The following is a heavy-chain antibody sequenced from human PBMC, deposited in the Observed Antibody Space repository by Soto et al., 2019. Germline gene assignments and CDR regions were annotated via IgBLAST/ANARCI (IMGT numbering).Heavy chain of an antibody. CDR3: ARDRMRGYDPYFEY. J-gene: IGHJ4*02. CDR2: TDHSGSS. D-gene: IGHD3-3*01. Sequence: SETLSLTCTVSGGSISSGGYYWSWIRQDPGKGLEWIGYTDHSGSSYYNPSLKSRLTISVDTSKNLFSLKLRSVTAADTAVYYCARDRMRGYDPYFEYWGQGTLVTVS. CDR1: GGSISSGGYY. V-gene: IGHV4-31*03.